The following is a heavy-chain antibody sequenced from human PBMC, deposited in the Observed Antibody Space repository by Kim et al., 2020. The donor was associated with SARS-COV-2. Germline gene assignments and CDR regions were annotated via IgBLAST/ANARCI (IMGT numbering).Heavy chain of an antibody. J-gene: IGHJ6*02. CDR2: ISSSGSTI. Sequence: GGSLRLSCAASGFTFSSYEMNWVGQAPGKGLEWVSYISSSGSTIYYADSVKGRFTISRDNAKNSLYLQMNSLRAEDTAVYYCAREGIAAAGFHYYYYGMDVWGQGTTVTVSS. CDR1: GFTFSSYE. D-gene: IGHD6-13*01. V-gene: IGHV3-48*03. CDR3: AREGIAAAGFHYYYYGMDV.